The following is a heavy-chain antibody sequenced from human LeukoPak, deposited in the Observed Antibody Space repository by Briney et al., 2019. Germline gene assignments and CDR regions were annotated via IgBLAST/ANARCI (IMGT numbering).Heavy chain of an antibody. CDR3: ARAPGYYDSSGYYYWYFDL. J-gene: IGHJ2*01. Sequence: GGSLRLSCAASGFTVSSNYMSWVRQAPGKGLEWVSVIYSGGSTYYADSVKGRFTISRHNSKNTLYLQMNSLRAEDTAVYYCARAPGYYDSSGYYYWYFDLWGRGTLVTVSS. D-gene: IGHD3-22*01. CDR1: GFTVSSNY. V-gene: IGHV3-53*04. CDR2: IYSGGST.